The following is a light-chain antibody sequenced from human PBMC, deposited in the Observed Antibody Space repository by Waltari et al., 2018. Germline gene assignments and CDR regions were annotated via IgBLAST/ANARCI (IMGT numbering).Light chain of an antibody. V-gene: IGLV1-36*01. Sequence: QSVLTQPPSVSEAPRQRVTIYCSGRSSNIRSKDVHWYQQFPGKAPKLLIYDNDLLPSGISDRFSASKSGTSASLAISGLQSEDEADYYCAVWDDSLYGPVFGGGTKVTVL. CDR3: AVWDDSLYGPV. J-gene: IGLJ3*02. CDR2: DND. CDR1: SSNIRSKD.